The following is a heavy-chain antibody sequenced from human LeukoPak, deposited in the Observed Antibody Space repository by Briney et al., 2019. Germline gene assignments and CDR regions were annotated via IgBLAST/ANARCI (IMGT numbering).Heavy chain of an antibody. CDR2: IYYSGST. Sequence: PSETLSLTCTVSGGSISSYYWSWIRQPPGKGLEWIGYIYYSGSTNYNPSLKSRVTISVDTSKNQFSLKLSSVTAADTAVYYCARGGYSGYDPTNWFDPWGQGTLVTVSS. J-gene: IGHJ5*02. V-gene: IGHV4-59*01. CDR3: ARGGYSGYDPTNWFDP. CDR1: GGSISSYY. D-gene: IGHD5-12*01.